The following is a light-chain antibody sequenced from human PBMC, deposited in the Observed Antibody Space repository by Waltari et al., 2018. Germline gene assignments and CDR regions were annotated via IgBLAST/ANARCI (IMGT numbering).Light chain of an antibody. CDR3: QHYGGSSS. CDR1: QSVYSSS. Sequence: DIVLTQSPGTLSLSPGERATLSCRARQSVYSSSLAWYQQKPGQPPRLLMYGASTRATGIPDRFSGSSGSGTDFTLTISRLEPEDFAVYYCQHYGGSSSFGQGTKVEIK. CDR2: GAS. V-gene: IGKV3-20*01. J-gene: IGKJ1*01.